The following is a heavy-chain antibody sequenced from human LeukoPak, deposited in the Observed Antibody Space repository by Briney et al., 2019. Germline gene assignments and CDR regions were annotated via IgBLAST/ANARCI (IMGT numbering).Heavy chain of an antibody. J-gene: IGHJ6*03. CDR3: ARDRLPYSSSWYHYYYYMDV. V-gene: IGHV4-4*07. CDR1: GGPISSYY. Sequence: PSETLSLTCTVSGGPISSYYWSWVRQPAGKGLEWIGRIYTSGSTNYNPSLKSRVTMSVDTSKNQFSLKLSSVTAADTAVYYCARDRLPYSSSWYHYYYYMDVWGKGTTVTVSS. D-gene: IGHD6-13*01. CDR2: IYTSGST.